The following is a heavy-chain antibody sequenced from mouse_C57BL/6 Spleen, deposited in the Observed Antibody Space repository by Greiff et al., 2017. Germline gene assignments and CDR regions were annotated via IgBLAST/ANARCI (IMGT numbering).Heavy chain of an antibody. CDR2: INPNNGGT. Sequence: VQLQQSGPELVKPGASVKIPCKASGYTFTDYNMDWVKQSHGKSLEWIGDINPNNGGTIYNQKFKGKATLTVDKSSSTAYMELRSLTSEDTAVYYCAREDGSGFYAMDYWGQGASVSVSS. CDR1: GYTFTDYN. D-gene: IGHD1-1*01. V-gene: IGHV1-18*01. J-gene: IGHJ4*01. CDR3: AREDGSGFYAMDY.